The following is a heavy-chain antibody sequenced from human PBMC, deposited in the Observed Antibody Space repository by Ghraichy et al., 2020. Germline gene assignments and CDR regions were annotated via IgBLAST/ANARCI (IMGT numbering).Heavy chain of an antibody. CDR1: GGSISSYY. D-gene: IGHD3-3*01. Sequence: SQTLSITCTVSGGSISSYYWSWIRQTPGKGLEWIGYIYYSGSTNYNPSLKSRVTISVDTSKNQFSLKLSSVTAADTAVYYCARGDTIFGVIIIGPSSARYGMDVWGQGTTVTVSS. CDR2: IYYSGST. CDR3: ARGDTIFGVIIIGPSSARYGMDV. V-gene: IGHV4-59*12. J-gene: IGHJ6*02.